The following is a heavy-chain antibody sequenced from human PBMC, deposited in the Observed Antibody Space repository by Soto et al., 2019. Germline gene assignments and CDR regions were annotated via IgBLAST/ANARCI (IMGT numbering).Heavy chain of an antibody. Sequence: ASETLSLTCLVSGFPISSPYSWGWIRQPPGKGLEWIGSISHTGTTSYSPSLTSRVSISVDTSKNQVSLKLTSVTAEDTAVYFCARVTMVIRDSDHFGVDVWGHGTTVTVSS. CDR1: GFPISSPYS. J-gene: IGHJ6*02. D-gene: IGHD4-17*01. CDR3: ARVTMVIRDSDHFGVDV. CDR2: ISHTGTT. V-gene: IGHV4-38-2*02.